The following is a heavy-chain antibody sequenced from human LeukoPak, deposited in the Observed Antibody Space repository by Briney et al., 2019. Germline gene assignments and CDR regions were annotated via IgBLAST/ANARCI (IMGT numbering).Heavy chain of an antibody. J-gene: IGHJ3*02. V-gene: IGHV3-72*01. D-gene: IGHD3-16*01. CDR1: GVILSDHY. Sequence: GGSLRLSCAGSGVILSDHYTDWVRQATGKGMVGGGRTRNKGTDYTTQKSASVKHSFTVSRDESQTSEYLQMNSLKIEDTAVYFCSRHGGEGDKSAFDIWGQGTVVTVPS. CDR2: TRNKGTDYTT. CDR3: SRHGGEGDKSAFDI.